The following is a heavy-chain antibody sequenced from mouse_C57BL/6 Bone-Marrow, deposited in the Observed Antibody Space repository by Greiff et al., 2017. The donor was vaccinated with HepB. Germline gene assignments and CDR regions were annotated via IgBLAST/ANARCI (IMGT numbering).Heavy chain of an antibody. J-gene: IGHJ3*01. CDR2: IRSKSNNYAT. CDR1: GFSFNTYA. V-gene: IGHV10-1*01. Sequence: EVMLVESGGGLVQPKASLKLSCAASGFSFNTYAMNWVRQAPGKGLEWVARIRSKSNNYATYYADSVNDRFTISRDDSESMLYLQMNNLKTEYTALYYCAGHSSFAYRGPGTLVTVSA. D-gene: IGHD6-1*01. CDR3: AGHSSFAY.